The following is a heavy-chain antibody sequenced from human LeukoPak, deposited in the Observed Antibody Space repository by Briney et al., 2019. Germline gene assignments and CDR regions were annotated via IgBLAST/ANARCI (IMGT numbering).Heavy chain of an antibody. CDR2: INPNNGGT. CDR1: GYIFTAYY. Sequence: ASVKVSCKASGYIFTAYYMHWVRQAPGQGLEWMGWINPNNGGTNYAQKFQGRVTMTRDTSISTAYMELRRLRSDDTAVYYCARDPGRYFDYWGQGTLVTDSP. J-gene: IGHJ4*02. V-gene: IGHV1-2*02. CDR3: ARDPGRYFDY.